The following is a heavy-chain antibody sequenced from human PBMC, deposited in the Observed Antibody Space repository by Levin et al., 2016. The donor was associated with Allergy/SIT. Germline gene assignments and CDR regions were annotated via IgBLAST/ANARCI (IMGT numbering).Heavy chain of an antibody. Sequence: SETLSLTCAVYGGSFSGYYWSWIRQPPGKGLEWIGEINHSGSTNYNPSLKSRVTISVDTSKNQFSLKLSSVTAADTAVYYCASQPLQGARRWQGMVRGVISVSGYYYGMDVWGQGTTVTVSS. J-gene: IGHJ6*02. V-gene: IGHV4-34*01. CDR1: GGSFSGYY. CDR3: ASQPLQGARRWQGMVRGVISVSGYYYGMDV. CDR2: INHSGST. D-gene: IGHD3-10*01.